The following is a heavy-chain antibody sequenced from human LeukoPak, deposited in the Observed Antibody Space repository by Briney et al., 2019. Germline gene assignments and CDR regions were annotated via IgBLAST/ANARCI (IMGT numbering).Heavy chain of an antibody. CDR1: GFTFSSYA. Sequence: PGGSLRLSCAASGFTFSSYAMHWVRQAPGKGLEWVSAISGSGGSTYYADSVKGRFTISRDNSKNTLYLQMNSLRAEDTAVYYCARGPNESPGDYYDSSGYYFDYWGQGTLVTVSS. J-gene: IGHJ4*02. CDR2: ISGSGGST. D-gene: IGHD3-22*01. V-gene: IGHV3-23*01. CDR3: ARGPNESPGDYYDSSGYYFDY.